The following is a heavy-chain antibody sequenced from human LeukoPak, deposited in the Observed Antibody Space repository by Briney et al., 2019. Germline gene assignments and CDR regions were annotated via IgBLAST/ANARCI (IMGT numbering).Heavy chain of an antibody. V-gene: IGHV3-66*02. CDR3: ARSRGYCSSTSCYTDLNYFDY. CDR1: GFTVSSNY. Sequence: GGSLRLSCAASGFTVSSNYMSWVRQAPGKGLEWVSVIYSGGSTYYADSVKGRFTISRDNSKNTLSLQMNSLRAEDTAVYYCARSRGYCSSTSCYTDLNYFDYWGQGTLVTVSS. CDR2: IYSGGST. D-gene: IGHD2-2*02. J-gene: IGHJ4*02.